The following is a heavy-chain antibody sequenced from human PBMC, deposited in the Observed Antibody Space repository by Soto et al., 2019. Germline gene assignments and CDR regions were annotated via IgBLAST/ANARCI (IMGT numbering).Heavy chain of an antibody. Sequence: GGSLRLSCTASGFTFGDYAMSWVRQAPGKGLEWVGFIRSKAYGGTTEYAASVKGRFTISRDDSKSIAYLQMNSLKTEDTAVYYCTRDGPWSTFDYWGQGTLVTVSS. V-gene: IGHV3-49*04. CDR3: TRDGPWSTFDY. CDR1: GFTFGDYA. CDR2: IRSKAYGGTT. D-gene: IGHD2-15*01. J-gene: IGHJ4*02.